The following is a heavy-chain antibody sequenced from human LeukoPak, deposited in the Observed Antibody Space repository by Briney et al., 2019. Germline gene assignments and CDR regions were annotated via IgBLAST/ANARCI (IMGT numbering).Heavy chain of an antibody. CDR1: GFTFRSYN. Sequence: GGSLRLSCAASGFTFRSYNMNWVRQAPGKGLEWVSYITGGSTTIYYADSVKGRFTISRDNAKNSLYLQMNSLRAEDTAVYYCAKDSGGYYDSSGIWGQGTLVTVSS. V-gene: IGHV3-48*01. D-gene: IGHD3-22*01. CDR2: ITGGSTTI. CDR3: AKDSGGYYDSSGI. J-gene: IGHJ4*02.